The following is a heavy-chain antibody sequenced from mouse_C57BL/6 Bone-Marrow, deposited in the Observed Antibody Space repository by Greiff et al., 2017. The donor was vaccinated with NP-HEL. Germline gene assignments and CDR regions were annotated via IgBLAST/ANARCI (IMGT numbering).Heavy chain of an antibody. V-gene: IGHV1-55*01. CDR2: IYPGSGST. D-gene: IGHD2-5*01. Sequence: QVQLQQSGAELVKPGASVKMSCKASGYTFTSYWITWVKPRPGQGLEWIGDIYPGSGSTNYNEKFKSKATLTVDTSSSTAYMQLSSLTSEDSAVYYCASRNSNYNYAMDYWGQGTSVTVSS. CDR1: GYTFTSYW. J-gene: IGHJ4*01. CDR3: ASRNSNYNYAMDY.